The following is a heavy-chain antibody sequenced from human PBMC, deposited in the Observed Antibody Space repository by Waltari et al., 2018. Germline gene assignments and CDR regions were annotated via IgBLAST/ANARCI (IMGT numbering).Heavy chain of an antibody. D-gene: IGHD3-16*01. CDR3: ATFKGDY. Sequence: EVQLLESGGGLVQPGGSLRLSCAASGFTFSTYSMSWVRQVPGKGRGWVSSIGGSGTGTYYADSVKVRFTISRDNSKNTLSLQMNSLRAEDTALYYCATFKGDYWGQGTLVTVSS. J-gene: IGHJ4*02. CDR1: GFTFSTYS. V-gene: IGHV3-23*01. CDR2: IGGSGTGT.